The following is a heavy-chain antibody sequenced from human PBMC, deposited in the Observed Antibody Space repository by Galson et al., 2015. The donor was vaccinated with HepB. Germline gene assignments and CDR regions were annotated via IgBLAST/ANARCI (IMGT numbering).Heavy chain of an antibody. CDR3: TTGSELYSSSWYYVGYYYYYGMDV. D-gene: IGHD6-13*01. CDR1: GFTFSSYW. J-gene: IGHJ6*02. V-gene: IGHV3-7*03. CDR2: IKQDGSEK. Sequence: SLRLSCAASGFTFSSYWMSWVRQAPGKGLEWVANIKQDGSEKYYVDSVKGRFTISRDNAKNSLYLQMNSLRAEDTAVYYCTTGSELYSSSWYYVGYYYYYGMDVWGQGTTVTVSS.